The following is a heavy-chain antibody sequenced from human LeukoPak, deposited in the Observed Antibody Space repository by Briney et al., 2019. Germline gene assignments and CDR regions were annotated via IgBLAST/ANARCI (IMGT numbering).Heavy chain of an antibody. V-gene: IGHV4-34*01. J-gene: IGHJ5*02. Sequence: PSETLSLTCAVYGGSFSGYYWSWLRQPPGKGLEWLGEINHSGSTNYNPSLKSRVTISVDTSKNQFSLKLSSVTAADTAVYYCARARGYSSGYYVIARWFDPWGQGTLVTVSS. CDR3: ARARGYSSGYYVIARWFDP. CDR2: INHSGST. D-gene: IGHD3-22*01. CDR1: GGSFSGYY.